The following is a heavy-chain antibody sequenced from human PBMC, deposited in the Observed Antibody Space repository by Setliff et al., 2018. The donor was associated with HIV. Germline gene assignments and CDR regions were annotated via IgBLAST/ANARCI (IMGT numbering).Heavy chain of an antibody. D-gene: IGHD3-10*01. CDR1: GGSISSYY. V-gene: IGHV4-4*09. Sequence: PSETLSLTCTVSGGSISSYYWSWIRQPPGKGLEWIGYIDNSGSTNYNPSLKSRLTISVDTSKNQFSLKLSSVTAADTAIYYCARSRVRGVIIKGYWGQGTPVTVSS. J-gene: IGHJ4*02. CDR3: ARSRVRGVIIKGY. CDR2: IDNSGST.